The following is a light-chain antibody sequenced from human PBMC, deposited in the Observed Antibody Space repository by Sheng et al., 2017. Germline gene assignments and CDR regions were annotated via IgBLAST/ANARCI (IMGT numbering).Light chain of an antibody. CDR1: SSDIGFYNH. CDR3: SSYTTGSSWV. V-gene: IGLV2-14*03. Sequence: HSALTQPASVSGSPGQSITISCTGTSSDIGFYNHVSWHQQFPGTAPKLLIYGVNERPSGVSDRFSGSKSDNTASLTISGLQPEDEAEYYCSSYTTGSSWVFGGGTKLTVL. CDR2: GVN. J-gene: IGLJ3*02.